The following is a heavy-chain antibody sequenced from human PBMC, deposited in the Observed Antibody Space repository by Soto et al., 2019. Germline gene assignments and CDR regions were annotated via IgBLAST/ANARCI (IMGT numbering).Heavy chain of an antibody. V-gene: IGHV3-23*01. CDR3: AKQSRIAVADDNWFDP. CDR2: ISGSGSST. J-gene: IGHJ5*02. CDR1: GFTFSSYA. Sequence: EVQLLESGGGLVQPRGSLRLSCAASGFTFSSYAMSWVRQAPGKGLEWVSAISGSGSSTHYADSVKGRFTISRDNSENTLYLQMNSLRAEDTAVYFCAKQSRIAVADDNWFDPWGQGTLVSVSS. D-gene: IGHD6-19*01.